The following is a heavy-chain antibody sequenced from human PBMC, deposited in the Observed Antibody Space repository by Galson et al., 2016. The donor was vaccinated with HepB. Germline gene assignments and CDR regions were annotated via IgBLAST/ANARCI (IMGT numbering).Heavy chain of an antibody. V-gene: IGHV4-39*01. CDR2: VYYVGGT. CDR1: GDSISRSGHY. J-gene: IGHJ6*04. D-gene: IGHD6-13*01. Sequence: SETLSLTCTVSGDSISRSGHYWGWVRQPPGKGLEWIGNVYYVGGTYYNPSLRSRVTVSVDTSKNQFSLRLTSVTAADTAVYYCARVLSESSWYPPQHHYYGMDVWGKGTTVTVSS. CDR3: ARVLSESSWYPPQHHYYGMDV.